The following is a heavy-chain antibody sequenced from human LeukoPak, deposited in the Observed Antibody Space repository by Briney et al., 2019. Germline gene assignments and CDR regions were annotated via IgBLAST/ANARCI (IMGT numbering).Heavy chain of an antibody. CDR2: IHYSGST. J-gene: IGHJ3*02. V-gene: IGHV4-39*01. Sequence: SETLSLTCAVSGGSISSSSYYWGWIRQPPGMGLEWIGTIHYSGSTNYSPSLKSRVTMSVDTSKNQFSLRLSSVTAADTAVYYCAKHESLIAFDIWGQGTMVTVSS. CDR1: GGSISSSSYY. CDR3: AKHESLIAFDI.